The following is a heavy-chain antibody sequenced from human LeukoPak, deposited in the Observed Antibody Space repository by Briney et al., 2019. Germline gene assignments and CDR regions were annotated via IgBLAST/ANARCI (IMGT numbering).Heavy chain of an antibody. D-gene: IGHD2/OR15-2a*01. J-gene: IGHJ3*02. V-gene: IGHV3-13*01. Sequence: GGSLRLSCAASGFTFSSYDMHWVRHATGKGLEWVSAIGTAGDTYYPGSVKGRFTISRENAKNSLYLQMNSLRAGDTAVYYCARVSLFYADAFDIWGQGTMVTVSS. CDR1: GFTFSSYD. CDR3: ARVSLFYADAFDI. CDR2: IGTAGDT.